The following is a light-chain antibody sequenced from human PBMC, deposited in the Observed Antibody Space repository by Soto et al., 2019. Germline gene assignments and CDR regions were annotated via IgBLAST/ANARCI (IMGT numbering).Light chain of an antibody. Sequence: QSVLTQPPSVSGAPGQTVTISCTGSSSNIGAGYPVHWYQQLPGTAPKLLVSGNRPSGVPDRFSASKSGASASLAITGLQAEDEADYYCQSYDTSLSRRWVFGGGTKLTVL. CDR1: SSNIGAGYP. CDR2: G. CDR3: QSYDTSLSRRWV. V-gene: IGLV1-40*01. J-gene: IGLJ3*02.